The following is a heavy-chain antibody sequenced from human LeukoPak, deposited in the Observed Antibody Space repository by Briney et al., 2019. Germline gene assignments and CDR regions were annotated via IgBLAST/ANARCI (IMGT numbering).Heavy chain of an antibody. CDR3: AKQFNYYDSSGYYYLWGFDY. V-gene: IGHV3-23*01. D-gene: IGHD3-22*01. Sequence: GGSLRLSCAASGFTFSSYAMSWVRQAPGKGLKWVSAISGSGGSTYYADSVKGRFTISRDNSKNTLYLQMNSLRAEDTAVYYCAKQFNYYDSSGYYYLWGFDYWGQGTLVTVSS. CDR1: GFTFSSYA. J-gene: IGHJ4*02. CDR2: ISGSGGST.